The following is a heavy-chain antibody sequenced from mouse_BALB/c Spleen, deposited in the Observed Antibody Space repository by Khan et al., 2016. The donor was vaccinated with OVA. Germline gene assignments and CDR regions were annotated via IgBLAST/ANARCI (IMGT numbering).Heavy chain of an antibody. J-gene: IGHJ2*01. D-gene: IGHD1-1*01. CDR3: ATSYFYGYYFDY. CDR2: ISGDSNTI. Sequence: EVELVESGGGLVQPGRSQKLSCAASGFTFNSYGMHWVRQAPEKGLEWVAYISGDSNTIYYADTVKGRLTISRENPKNTLFLQMPRLMSEYTAMYYCATSYFYGYYFDYWGPGTTLTVS. V-gene: IGHV5-17*02. CDR1: GFTFNSYG.